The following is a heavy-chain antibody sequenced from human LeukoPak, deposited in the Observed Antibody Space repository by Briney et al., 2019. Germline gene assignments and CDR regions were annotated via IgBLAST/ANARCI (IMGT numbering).Heavy chain of an antibody. V-gene: IGHV4-59*10. CDR2: ISTSGST. CDR1: GGSLSDYY. CDR3: ARVRYSDSSVLTRKRSYYFDY. J-gene: IGHJ4*02. D-gene: IGHD3-22*01. Sequence: SETLSLTCAVYGGSLSDYYWSWIRQPAGKGLESIGHISTSGSTNYNPSLKSRVTMSVDTSKNQFSLKLSSVTAADTAVYYCARVRYSDSSVLTRKRSYYFDYWGQGTLVTVSS.